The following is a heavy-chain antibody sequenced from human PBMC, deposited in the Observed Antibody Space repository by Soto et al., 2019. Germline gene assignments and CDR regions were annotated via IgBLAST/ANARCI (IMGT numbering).Heavy chain of an antibody. Sequence: PGGSLRLSCAASGFTFSSYSMNWVRQAPGKGLEWVSSISSSSSYIYYADSVKGRFTISRDNAKNSLYLQMNSLRAGDTAVYYCAIDCSSTSCYPPWFDPWGQGTLVTVSS. CDR3: AIDCSSTSCYPPWFDP. D-gene: IGHD2-2*01. CDR1: GFTFSSYS. V-gene: IGHV3-21*01. J-gene: IGHJ5*02. CDR2: ISSSSSYI.